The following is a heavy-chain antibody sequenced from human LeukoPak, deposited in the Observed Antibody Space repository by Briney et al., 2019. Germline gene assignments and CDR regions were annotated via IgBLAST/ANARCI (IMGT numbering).Heavy chain of an antibody. J-gene: IGHJ4*02. V-gene: IGHV3-23*01. CDR3: AKGGVSGWYTPRPDS. CDR2: MTDSGGGT. CDR1: GFTFSSYA. Sequence: GGSLILSCAASGFTFSSYAISWVRQAPGKGLEWVSGMTDSGGGTYYADSVKGRFTISRDNSKNTLYLQINSLGVEDTAVYYCAKGGVSGWYTPRPDSWGQGTLVTVSS. D-gene: IGHD6-19*01.